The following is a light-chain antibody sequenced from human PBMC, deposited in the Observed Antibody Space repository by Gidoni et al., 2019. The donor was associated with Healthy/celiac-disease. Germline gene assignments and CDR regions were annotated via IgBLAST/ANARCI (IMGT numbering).Light chain of an antibody. J-gene: IGKJ2*01. V-gene: IGKV1-39*01. CDR1: QSISSY. CDR3: QQSYSTPQT. Sequence: DIQMTQSPSSLSASVGDRVTITCRASQSISSYLNWYQQKPGKAPSLQSGVPSRFSGSGSGTDFTLTISSLQPEDFATYYCQQSYSTPQTFXQXTKLEIK.